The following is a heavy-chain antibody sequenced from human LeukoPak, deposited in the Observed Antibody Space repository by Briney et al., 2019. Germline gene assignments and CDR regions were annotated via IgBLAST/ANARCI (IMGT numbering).Heavy chain of an antibody. J-gene: IGHJ4*02. CDR1: GGSISTYY. Sequence: KTSETLSLTCTVSGGSISTYYWSWIRQPPGKGLEWIGYIYCSGSTNYNPSLKSRVTISVDTSKNQFSLKLSSVTAADTAVYYCARQRRQLDYWGQGTLVTVSS. CDR3: ARQRRQLDY. CDR2: IYCSGST. D-gene: IGHD5-18*01. V-gene: IGHV4-59*08.